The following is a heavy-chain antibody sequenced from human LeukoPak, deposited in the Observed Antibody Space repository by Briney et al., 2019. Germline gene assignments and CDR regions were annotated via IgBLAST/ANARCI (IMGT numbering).Heavy chain of an antibody. Sequence: ASVKVSCKASGYTFTGYYMRWVRQAPGQGLEWMGRINPNSGGTNYAQKFQGRVTMTRDTSISTAYMELSRLRSDDTAVYYCARDWVQGGYSYGYNWFDPWGQGTLVTVSS. D-gene: IGHD5-18*01. CDR2: INPNSGGT. CDR1: GYTFTGYY. V-gene: IGHV1-2*06. CDR3: ARDWVQGGYSYGYNWFDP. J-gene: IGHJ5*02.